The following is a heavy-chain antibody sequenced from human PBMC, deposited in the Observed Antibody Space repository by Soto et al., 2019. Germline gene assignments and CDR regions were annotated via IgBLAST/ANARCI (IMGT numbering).Heavy chain of an antibody. V-gene: IGHV1-58*02. CDR2: IVVGSGNT. CDR3: AADNYGGNEFDY. Sequence: GASVKVSCKASGFTFTSSAMQWVRQARGQRLEWIGWIVVGSGNTNYAQKFQERVTITRDMSTSTAYMELSSLRSEDTAVYYCAADNYGGNEFDYWGQGTLVTVSS. J-gene: IGHJ4*02. CDR1: GFTFTSSA. D-gene: IGHD4-17*01.